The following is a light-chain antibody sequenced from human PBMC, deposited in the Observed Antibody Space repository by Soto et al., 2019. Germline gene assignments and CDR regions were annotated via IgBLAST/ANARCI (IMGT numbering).Light chain of an antibody. CDR1: SSDVGGYNI. J-gene: IGLJ2*01. CDR3: CSYAGRVTVV. V-gene: IGLV2-23*01. CDR2: EGA. Sequence: QSVLTQPASVSGSPGQSVTISCTGTSSDVGGYNIVSWYQHHPGKAPKLLIYEGARRPSGVSNRFSGSKSGNTASLRISGLRPEDEADYYCCSYAGRVTVVFGGGTKLAVL.